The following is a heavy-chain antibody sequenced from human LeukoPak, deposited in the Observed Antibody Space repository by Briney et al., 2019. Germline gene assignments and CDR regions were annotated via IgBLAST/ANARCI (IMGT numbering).Heavy chain of an antibody. CDR1: GGTFSSYA. V-gene: IGHV1-69*05. Sequence: SVKVSCKASGGTFSSYAISWVRQAPGQGLEWMGGIIPIFGTANYAQKFQGRVTITTDESTSTAYMELSSLRSEDTAVYHCARELDSRSGRAFDYWGQGTLVTVSS. D-gene: IGHD2-15*01. J-gene: IGHJ4*02. CDR2: IIPIFGTA. CDR3: ARELDSRSGRAFDY.